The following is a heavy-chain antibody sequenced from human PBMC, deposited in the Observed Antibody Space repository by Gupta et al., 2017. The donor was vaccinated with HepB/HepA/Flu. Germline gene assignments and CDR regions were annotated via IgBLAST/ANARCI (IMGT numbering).Heavy chain of an antibody. J-gene: IGHJ4*02. CDR1: GYPFPGYY. Sequence: QVQLVQSGAEVKKPGASVKVSCKASGYPFPGYYIHWIRQAPGQGLEWMGWMNPNSGDINYAQKFQGWVTMTRDPSISTAYMELRSLRSGDTAVYFCARDLRGDGSFLDYWGLGTLVTASS. CDR3: ARDLRGDGSFLDY. V-gene: IGHV1-2*04. D-gene: IGHD5-24*01. CDR2: MNPNSGDI.